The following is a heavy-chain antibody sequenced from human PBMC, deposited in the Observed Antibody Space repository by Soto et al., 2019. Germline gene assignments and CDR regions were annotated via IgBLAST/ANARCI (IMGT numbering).Heavy chain of an antibody. CDR2: INPNSGGT. CDR1: GYTFTGYY. CDR3: AREGVDTAMVTAQSQPDFDY. D-gene: IGHD5-18*01. J-gene: IGHJ4*01. Sequence: GASVKVSCKASGYTFTGYYMHWVRQAPGQGLEWMGWINPNSGGTNYAQKFQGRVTMTRDTSISTAYMELSRLRSDDTAVYYCAREGVDTAMVTAQSQPDFDYWGHGTLVTVSS. V-gene: IGHV1-2*02.